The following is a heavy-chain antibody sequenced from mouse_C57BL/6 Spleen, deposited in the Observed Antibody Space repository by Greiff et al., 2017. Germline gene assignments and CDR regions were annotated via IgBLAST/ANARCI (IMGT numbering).Heavy chain of an antibody. CDR1: GYAFSSSW. J-gene: IGHJ3*01. D-gene: IGHD1-1*01. CDR2: IYPGSGNT. Sequence: QVQLQQSGPELVKPGASVKISCKASGYAFSSSWMNWVKQRPGQGLEWIARIYPGSGNTYYNEKFKGKATLTAEKSSSTAYMQLSSLTSEDSAVYFCARGDYYGSSSFAYWGQGTLVTVSA. CDR3: ARGDYYGSSSFAY. V-gene: IGHV1-82*01.